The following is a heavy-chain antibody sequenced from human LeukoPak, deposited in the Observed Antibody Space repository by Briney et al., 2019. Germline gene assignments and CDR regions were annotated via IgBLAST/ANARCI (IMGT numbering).Heavy chain of an antibody. CDR3: ARETTVTSFYFYYYGMDV. V-gene: IGHV3-7*01. D-gene: IGHD4-17*01. J-gene: IGHJ6*02. CDR1: GFTFSSYW. Sequence: PGGSLRLSCAASGFTFSSYWMTWVRQAPGKGLEWVANIKQDGSEKYYVDSVKGRFTISRDNAKNSLYLQMNSLRAEDTAVYYCARETTVTSFYFYYYGMDVWGQGTTVTVSS. CDR2: IKQDGSEK.